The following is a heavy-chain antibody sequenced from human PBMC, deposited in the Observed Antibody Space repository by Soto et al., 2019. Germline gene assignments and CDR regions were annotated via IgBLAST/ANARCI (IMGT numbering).Heavy chain of an antibody. D-gene: IGHD3-10*01. J-gene: IGHJ4*02. CDR2: IKSKTDGGTT. CDR3: TTDGYYYGSGISPNFDY. V-gene: IGHV3-15*07. Sequence: GGSLRLSCAASGFTFSNAWMNWVRQAPGKGLEWVGRIKSKTDGGTTDYAAPVKGRFTISRDDSKNTLYLQMNSLKTEDTALYYCTTDGYYYGSGISPNFDYWGQGTLVTVSS. CDR1: GFTFSNAW.